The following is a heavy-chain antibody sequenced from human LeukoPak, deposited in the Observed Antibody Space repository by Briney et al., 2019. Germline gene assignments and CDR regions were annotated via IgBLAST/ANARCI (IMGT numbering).Heavy chain of an antibody. D-gene: IGHD3-10*01. CDR2: IYPGDSDT. V-gene: IGHV5-51*01. Sequence: GASLKISCTCSGYSFTTYWIGWVRQTPGKGVEGMGIIYPGDSDTRYSPSFLGQVTISADKSISTAYLEWSSLKASDTAMYYCARPDGSGETADYWGEGTLVSDSP. J-gene: IGHJ4*02. CDR3: ARPDGSGETADY. CDR1: GYSFTTYW.